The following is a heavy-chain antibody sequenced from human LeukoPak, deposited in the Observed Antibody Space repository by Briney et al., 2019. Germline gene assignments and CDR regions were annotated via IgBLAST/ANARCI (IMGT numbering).Heavy chain of an antibody. D-gene: IGHD6-13*01. CDR3: ARGARGYSSSWVQFDY. CDR1: GFTVRSNY. J-gene: IGHJ4*02. Sequence: GGSLRLSCAASGFTVRSNYMSWVRQAPGKGLEWVSVIYSGGSTYYADSVKGRFTISRDNSKNTLYLQMNSLRAEDTAVYYCARGARGYSSSWVQFDYWGQGTLVTVSS. CDR2: IYSGGST. V-gene: IGHV3-66*02.